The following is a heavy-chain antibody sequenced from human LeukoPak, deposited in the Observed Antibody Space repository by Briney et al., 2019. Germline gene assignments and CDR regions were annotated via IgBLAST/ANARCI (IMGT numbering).Heavy chain of an antibody. CDR3: ARVSSVAYYDFWSGYYSGPHPYYYYGMDV. Sequence: ASVKVSCKASGYTFTSYAMHWVRQAPGQRLEWMGWINAGNGNTKYSQKFQGRVTITRDTSASTAYMELSSLRSEDTAVYYCARVSSVAYYDFWSGYYSGPHPYYYYGMDVWGQGTTVTVSS. CDR1: GYTFTSYA. V-gene: IGHV1-3*01. D-gene: IGHD3-3*01. J-gene: IGHJ6*02. CDR2: INAGNGNT.